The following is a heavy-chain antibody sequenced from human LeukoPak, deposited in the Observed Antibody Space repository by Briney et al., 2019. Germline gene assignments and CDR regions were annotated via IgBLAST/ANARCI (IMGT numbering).Heavy chain of an antibody. D-gene: IGHD2-15*01. CDR2: IYYSGST. CDR3: ARGGLGDAFDI. CDR1: GGSISSYY. Sequence: SETLSLTCTVSGGSISSYYWSWIRQPPGKGLEWIGYIYYSGSTNYNPSLKSRVTVSVDTSKNQFSLKLSSVTAADTAVYYCARGGLGDAFDIWGQGTMVTVSS. V-gene: IGHV4-59*01. J-gene: IGHJ3*02.